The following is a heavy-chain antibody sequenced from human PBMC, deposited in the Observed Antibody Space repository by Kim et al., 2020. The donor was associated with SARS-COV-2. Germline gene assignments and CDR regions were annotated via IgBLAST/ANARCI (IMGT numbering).Heavy chain of an antibody. CDR2: ISSSSSYI. CDR3: ARVRTARRGPTWFGESYSDY. D-gene: IGHD3-10*01. V-gene: IGHV3-21*01. Sequence: GGSLRLSCAASGFTFSSYSMNWVRQAPGKGLEWVSSISSSSSYIYYADSVKGRFTISRDNAKNSLYLQMNSLRAEDTAVYYCARVRTARRGPTWFGESYSDYWGQGTLVTVSS. CDR1: GFTFSSYS. J-gene: IGHJ4*02.